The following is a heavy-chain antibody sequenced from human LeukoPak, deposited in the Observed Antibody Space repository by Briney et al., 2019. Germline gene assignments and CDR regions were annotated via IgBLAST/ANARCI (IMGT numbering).Heavy chain of an antibody. V-gene: IGHV4-59*12. J-gene: IGHJ4*02. Sequence: PSETLSLTCTVSGGSISNYYWSWIRQPPGKGLEWFGYIYYRGSTNYNPSLKSRVTISVDTSKNQFSLKLSSVTAADTAVYYCASGAVDTNFDYWGQGTLVTVSS. CDR3: ASGAVDTNFDY. CDR2: IYYRGST. CDR1: GGSISNYY. D-gene: IGHD5-18*01.